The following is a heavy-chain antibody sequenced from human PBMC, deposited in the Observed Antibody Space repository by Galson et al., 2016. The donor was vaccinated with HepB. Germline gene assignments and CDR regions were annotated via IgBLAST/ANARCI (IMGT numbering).Heavy chain of an antibody. J-gene: IGHJ2*01. CDR1: GVSISSYY. V-gene: IGHV4-59*01. CDR3: ARDRGNLGSDL. Sequence: SETLSLTCAVSGVSISSYYWSWIRQPPGKGLEWIGYIYYNGHTKTNSSLKSRVTLSVDTSTNHLSLNLTSATAADTAVYYCARDRGNLGSDLWGRGTRVTVSS. CDR2: IYYNGHT. D-gene: IGHD4-23*01.